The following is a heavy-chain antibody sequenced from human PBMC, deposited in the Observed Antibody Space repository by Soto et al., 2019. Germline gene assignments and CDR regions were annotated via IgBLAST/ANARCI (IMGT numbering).Heavy chain of an antibody. Sequence: PGGSLRLSCAASGFTFSSYAMSWVRQAPGKGLEWVSAISGSGGSTYYADSVKGRFTISRDNSKNTLFLQLNSLRAEDTAMYYCAVSTRERNRRHYDSSGYSWDPWGQGTLVTVSS. CDR1: GFTFSSYA. CDR3: AVSTRERNRRHYDSSGYSWDP. V-gene: IGHV3-23*01. J-gene: IGHJ5*02. CDR2: ISGSGGST. D-gene: IGHD3-22*01.